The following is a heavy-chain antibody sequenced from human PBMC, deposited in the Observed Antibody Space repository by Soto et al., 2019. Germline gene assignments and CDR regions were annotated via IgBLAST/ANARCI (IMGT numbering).Heavy chain of an antibody. CDR1: GFAFSTIV. Sequence: PGGSPRLSCAASGFAFSTIVMTWGRPAPGKGLEWVSSIHGSDGRTWYADSVKGRFTISRDTSKDTLFLQLDSLRGDDSAINSCANIVRSQDLFFQPWGPATLVNVS. J-gene: IGHJ4*02. D-gene: IGHD2-21*01. V-gene: IGHV3-23*01. CDR2: IHGSDGRT. CDR3: ANIVRSQDLFFQP.